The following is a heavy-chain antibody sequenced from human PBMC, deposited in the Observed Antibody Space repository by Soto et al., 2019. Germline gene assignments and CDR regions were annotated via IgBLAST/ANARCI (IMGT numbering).Heavy chain of an antibody. V-gene: IGHV3-9*01. J-gene: IGHJ4*02. CDR3: ANGSGVYVFDS. Sequence: EVQLVESGGGLVQPGRSLRLSCAASGFTFDDNGMHWVRQAPGKGVEWVSGISWNSDTIDYADSVKGRFTISRDNAKNSLYLQMNSLRAEDTALYYCANGSGVYVFDSWGQGTLVTVST. CDR2: ISWNSDTI. D-gene: IGHD4-17*01. CDR1: GFTFDDNG.